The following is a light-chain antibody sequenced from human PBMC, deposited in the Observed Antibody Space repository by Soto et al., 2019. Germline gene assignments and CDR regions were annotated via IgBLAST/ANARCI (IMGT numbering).Light chain of an antibody. CDR2: EGT. Sequence: QSVLTQPASVSGSPGQSITISCTGTSSDVASYNLVSWYQQHPGKAPKLMIYEGTKRPSGVSNRFSGSKSGNTASLTISGLQAEDEADYYCCSYAGSRTVVFGGGTKLTVL. CDR3: CSYAGSRTVV. CDR1: SSDVASYNL. J-gene: IGLJ2*01. V-gene: IGLV2-23*01.